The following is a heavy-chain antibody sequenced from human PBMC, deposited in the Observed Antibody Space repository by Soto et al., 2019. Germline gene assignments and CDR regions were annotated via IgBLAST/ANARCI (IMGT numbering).Heavy chain of an antibody. CDR1: GGSISGGVNY. CDR2: IYYSGTT. V-gene: IGHV4-31*03. J-gene: IGHJ4*02. CDR3: ARSPHGKQFDF. Sequence: SETLSLTCSVSGGSISGGVNYWSWIRQHPGMGLEWIGYIYYSGTTYTNPSLKSRITLSVDTSKNQYSLKVSSVTAADTAVYYCARSPHGKQFDFWGQGPLVTVSS.